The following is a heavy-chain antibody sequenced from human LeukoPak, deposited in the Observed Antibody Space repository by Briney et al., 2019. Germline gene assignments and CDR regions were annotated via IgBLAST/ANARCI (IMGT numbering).Heavy chain of an antibody. Sequence: TGGSLRLSCAASGFTFSSYAMSWVRQAPGKGLEWVSAISGGGGSTYYADSVKGRFTISRDNSKNTLYLQMNSLRAEDTAVYYCAKAGSSGWYPIKADWFDPWGQGTLVTVSS. CDR2: ISGGGGST. D-gene: IGHD6-19*01. CDR3: AKAGSSGWYPIKADWFDP. CDR1: GFTFSSYA. J-gene: IGHJ5*02. V-gene: IGHV3-23*01.